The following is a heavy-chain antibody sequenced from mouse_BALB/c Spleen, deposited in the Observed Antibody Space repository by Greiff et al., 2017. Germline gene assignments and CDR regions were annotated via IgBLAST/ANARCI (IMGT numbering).Heavy chain of an antibody. Sequence: EVQLVESGGGLVQPGGSLKLACAASGVKFCSYTRFWFRQTPEKRREWVAYLSNGCGSTYYPVTVKGRFTNSRDNAKNTLYLQMYSLESEDTAMYYCARRVDGGDLDCWRPGTSETVSS. CDR2: LSNGCGST. CDR3: ARRVDGGDLDC. V-gene: IGHV5-12-2*01. D-gene: IGHD1-3*01. J-gene: IGHJ4*01. CDR1: GVKFCSYT.